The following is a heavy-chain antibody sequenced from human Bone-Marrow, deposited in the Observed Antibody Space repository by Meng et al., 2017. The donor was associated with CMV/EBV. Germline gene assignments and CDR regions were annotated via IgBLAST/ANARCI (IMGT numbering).Heavy chain of an antibody. Sequence: SETLSLTCAVSGYSISSGYYWGWIRQPPGKGLEWIGSIYHSGSTYYNPSLKSRVTISVDTSRNQFSLKVSAVTAADTAVYYCARNQAPEDPVALWGQGTMITVS. D-gene: IGHD1-14*01. V-gene: IGHV4-38-2*01. CDR1: GYSISSGYY. J-gene: IGHJ3*01. CDR3: ARNQAPEDPVAL. CDR2: IYHSGST.